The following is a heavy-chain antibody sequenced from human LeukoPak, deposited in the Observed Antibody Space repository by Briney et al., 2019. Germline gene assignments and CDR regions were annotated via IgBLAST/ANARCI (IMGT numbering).Heavy chain of an antibody. CDR2: ISNFGDII. D-gene: IGHD4-11*01. V-gene: IGHV3-48*03. J-gene: IGHJ6*03. CDR1: GFTFSNYE. CDR3: AKDATAVIGTVYMDV. Sequence: GGSLRLSCAASGFTFSNYEMNWVRQAPGKGLEWISHISNFGDIIHYADSVEGRFTITRDNAKNSLYLQMNSLRAEDTAVYYCAKDATAVIGTVYMDVWGKGTTVTISS.